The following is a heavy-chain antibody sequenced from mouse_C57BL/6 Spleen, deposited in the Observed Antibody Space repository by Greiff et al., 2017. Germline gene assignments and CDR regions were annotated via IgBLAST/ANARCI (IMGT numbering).Heavy chain of an antibody. CDR3: ARGYYGSSYGCYAMDY. D-gene: IGHD1-1*01. Sequence: VQLQQSGPELVKPGASVKMSCKASGYTFTDYYMHWVKQSPGKSLEWIGYIYPNNGGNGYNQKFKGKATLTVDKSSSTAYMELRSLTSGDSAVYYCARGYYGSSYGCYAMDYWGQGTSVTVSS. J-gene: IGHJ4*01. CDR1: GYTFTDYY. CDR2: IYPNNGGN. V-gene: IGHV1-34*01.